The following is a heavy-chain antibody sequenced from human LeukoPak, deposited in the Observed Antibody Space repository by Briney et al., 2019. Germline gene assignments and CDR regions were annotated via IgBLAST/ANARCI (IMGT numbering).Heavy chain of an antibody. V-gene: IGHV3-21*01. Sequence: PGGSLRLSCAASGFTFSSYSMNWVRQAPGKGLEWVSSISGSSSYIYYADSVKGRFTISRDNAKNSLYLQMNSLRAEDTAVYYCARDPPSIAARPNYFDYWGQGTLVTVSS. CDR2: ISGSSSYI. CDR3: ARDPPSIAARPNYFDY. J-gene: IGHJ4*02. D-gene: IGHD6-6*01. CDR1: GFTFSSYS.